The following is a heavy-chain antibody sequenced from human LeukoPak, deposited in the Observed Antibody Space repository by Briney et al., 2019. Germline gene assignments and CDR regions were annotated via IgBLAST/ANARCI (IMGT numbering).Heavy chain of an antibody. CDR1: VGPLCSYY. CDR2: IYTSGST. Sequence: SETLSLTCSVSVGPLCSYYWSWIRQPAGRGVEWIGRIYTSGSTNENPSLKSRVTMAVDTSKNQFSLKLSSVTAADTAVYYCAGLYYYGSGSSFDYWGQGTLVTVSS. V-gene: IGHV4-4*07. CDR3: AGLYYYGSGSSFDY. J-gene: IGHJ4*02. D-gene: IGHD3-10*01.